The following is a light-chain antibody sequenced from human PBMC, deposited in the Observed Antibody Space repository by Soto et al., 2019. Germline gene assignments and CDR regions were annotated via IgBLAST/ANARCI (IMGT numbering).Light chain of an antibody. CDR2: NEV. CDR3: HVWDSDSDHPV. CDR1: NIGSKS. V-gene: IGLV3-21*04. Sequence: SYELTQSPSVSVAPGKTATIPCGGNNIGSKSVYWYQQKPGQAPVLVINNEVDRPSGIPERFSGSNSGNTATLTITRVDAGDEADYYCHVWDSDSDHPVFGGGTKLTVL. J-gene: IGLJ2*01.